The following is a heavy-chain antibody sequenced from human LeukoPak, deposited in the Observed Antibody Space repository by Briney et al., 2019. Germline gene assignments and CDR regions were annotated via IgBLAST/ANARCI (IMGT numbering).Heavy chain of an antibody. CDR3: AKDLGYGGNSPFDY. V-gene: IGHV3-23*01. Sequence: GGSLRLSCAASGFTVSSNFMSWVRQAPGKGLDWVSTITASGSSTYYADSVRGRFTISRDNSKNTVFLQMNSLRAEDTAVYYCAKDLGYGGNSPFDYWGQGTLVTVSS. D-gene: IGHD4-23*01. CDR2: ITASGSST. J-gene: IGHJ4*02. CDR1: GFTVSSNF.